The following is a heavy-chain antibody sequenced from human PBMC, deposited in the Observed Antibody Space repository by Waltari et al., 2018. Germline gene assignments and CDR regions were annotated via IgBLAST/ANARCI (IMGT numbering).Heavy chain of an antibody. CDR1: GGTFSSYA. CDR2: IFPNLGTA. D-gene: IGHD3-22*01. V-gene: IGHV1-69*01. J-gene: IGHJ6*02. Sequence: QVQLVQSGAEVKKPGSSVKVSCKASGGTFSSYAISWVRQAPGQGLEWMGGIFPNLGTANYARRFQGRVTITAGESTRTAYMELSSLRSEDTAVYYCARDIYDSSGHYGMDVWGQGTTVTVTS. CDR3: ARDIYDSSGHYGMDV.